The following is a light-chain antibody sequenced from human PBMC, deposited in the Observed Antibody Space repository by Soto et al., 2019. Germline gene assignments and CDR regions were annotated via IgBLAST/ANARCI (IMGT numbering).Light chain of an antibody. Sequence: EIVMTQSPATLSVSPGERVTLSCRASQSITGTLDWYQQKPGQAPRLLIYGASTRATGIPARFSGSGSRTEFTLTISSLQSEDFAVYYCQKYNNWPPWTFGQGTKVDIK. V-gene: IGKV3-15*01. CDR1: QSITGT. CDR3: QKYNNWPPWT. CDR2: GAS. J-gene: IGKJ1*01.